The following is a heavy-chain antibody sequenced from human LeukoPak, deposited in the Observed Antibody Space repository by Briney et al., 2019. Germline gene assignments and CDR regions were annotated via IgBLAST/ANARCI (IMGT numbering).Heavy chain of an antibody. V-gene: IGHV4-39*01. J-gene: IGHJ4*02. Sequence: PSETLSLTCTVSGGSISSCGYYWGWIRQPPGKGLEWIGTIYYSGSTYYNPSLKSRVTISVDTSKNQFSLKLSSVTAADTAVYYCARFRTLTTHFDYWGQGTLVTVSS. CDR3: ARFRTLTTHFDY. CDR2: IYYSGST. CDR1: GGSISSCGYY. D-gene: IGHD4-11*01.